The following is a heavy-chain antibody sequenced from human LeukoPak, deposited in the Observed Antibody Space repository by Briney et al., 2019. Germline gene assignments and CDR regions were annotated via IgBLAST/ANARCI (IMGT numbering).Heavy chain of an antibody. CDR2: IYYTGST. CDR1: GASISSTSHY. V-gene: IGHV4-39*07. J-gene: IGHJ6*03. D-gene: IGHD2-2*01. CDR3: ARGYCSSTSCPYYYYYMDV. Sequence: SESLSLTCTVSGASISSTSHYWGWIRQPPGKGLEWLGSIYYTGSTYQNPSLKSRVTVSLDMSKNQFSLGLSSVTAADTAVYYCARGYCSSTSCPYYYYYMDVWGKGTTVTISS.